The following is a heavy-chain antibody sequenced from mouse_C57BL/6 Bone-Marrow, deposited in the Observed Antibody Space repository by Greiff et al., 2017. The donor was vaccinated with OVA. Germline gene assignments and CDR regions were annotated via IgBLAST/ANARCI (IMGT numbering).Heavy chain of an antibody. CDR1: GFTFSSYG. Sequence: EVQLVESGGDLVKPGGSLTLSCAASGFTFSSYGMSWVRQTPDKRLEWVATISSGGSYTYYPDSVKGRFTISRDTAKNTLYLQMSSLKSEDTAMYYCARKRQLRLRYAYWGQGTLVTVSA. V-gene: IGHV5-6*01. J-gene: IGHJ3*01. CDR3: ARKRQLRLRYAY. D-gene: IGHD3-2*02. CDR2: ISSGGSYT.